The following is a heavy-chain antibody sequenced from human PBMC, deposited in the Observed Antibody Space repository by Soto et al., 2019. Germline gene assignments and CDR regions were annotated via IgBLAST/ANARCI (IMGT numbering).Heavy chain of an antibody. Sequence: QVQLVESGGGVVQPGRSLRLSCAASGFTFSSYGMHWVRQAPGKRLEWVAVIWYDGSNKYYADSVKGRFTISRDNSKNTLYLQMNSLRAEDTAVYYCASIAADHDPAFDYWGQGTLVTVSS. V-gene: IGHV3-33*01. CDR1: GFTFSSYG. D-gene: IGHD6-13*01. CDR2: IWYDGSNK. CDR3: ASIAADHDPAFDY. J-gene: IGHJ4*02.